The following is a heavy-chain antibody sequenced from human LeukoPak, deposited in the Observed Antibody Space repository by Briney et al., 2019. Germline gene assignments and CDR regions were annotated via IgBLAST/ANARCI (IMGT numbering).Heavy chain of an antibody. J-gene: IGHJ5*02. CDR2: IYYSGST. D-gene: IGHD2-2*02. V-gene: IGHV4-31*03. Sequence: SETLSLTCTVSGGSISSGGYYWSWIRQHPGKGLEWIGYIYYSGSTYYNPSLKSRVTISVDTSKNQFSLKLSSVTAADTAVYYCARVQYQLLYEGWFDPWGQGTLVTVSS. CDR1: GGSISSGGYY. CDR3: ARVQYQLLYEGWFDP.